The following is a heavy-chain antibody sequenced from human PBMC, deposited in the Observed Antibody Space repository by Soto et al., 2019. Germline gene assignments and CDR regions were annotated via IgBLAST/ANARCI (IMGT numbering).Heavy chain of an antibody. CDR3: ARSCSGGSCYLHRTQNWFDP. V-gene: IGHV1-46*01. CDR1: GYTFTSHY. J-gene: IGHJ5*02. Sequence: GDSVKVCCNACGYTFTSHYMHLLRHALGQGLEWMGIINPLGGSTSYAQKFQGRVTMTRDTSTSTVYRELSSLRSEDTDVYYCARSCSGGSCYLHRTQNWFDPWGQGTLVTVTS. D-gene: IGHD2-15*01. CDR2: INPLGGST.